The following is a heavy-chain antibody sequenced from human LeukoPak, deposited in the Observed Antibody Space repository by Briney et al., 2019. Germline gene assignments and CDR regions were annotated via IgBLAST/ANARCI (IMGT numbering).Heavy chain of an antibody. V-gene: IGHV1-2*02. CDR3: ARGVTYYGSGKTDY. D-gene: IGHD3-10*01. CDR2: INPNSGGT. CDR1: GYTFTGYY. J-gene: IGHJ4*02. Sequence: ASVKVSCKASGYTFTGYYVHWVRQAPGQGLEWMGWINPNSGGTNYAQKFQGRVTMTRDTSISTAYMELSRLRSDDTAVYYCARGVTYYGSGKTDYWGQGTLVTVSS.